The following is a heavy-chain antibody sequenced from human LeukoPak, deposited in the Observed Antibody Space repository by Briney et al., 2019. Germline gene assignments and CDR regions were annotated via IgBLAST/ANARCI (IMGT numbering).Heavy chain of an antibody. D-gene: IGHD6-19*01. CDR2: ISAYNGNT. CDR1: GYTFTSYG. V-gene: IGHV1-18*01. J-gene: IGHJ6*02. CDR3: ARGTVAVNYYYYGMDV. Sequence: GASVKVSCKASGYTFTSYGISWVRQAPGQGIEWMGWISAYNGNTNYAQKLQGRVTMTTDTSTSTAYMELRSLRSDDTAVYYCARGTVAVNYYYYGMDVWGQGTTVTVSS.